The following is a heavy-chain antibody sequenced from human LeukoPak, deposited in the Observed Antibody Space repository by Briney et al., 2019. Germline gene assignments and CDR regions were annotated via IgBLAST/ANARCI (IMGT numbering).Heavy chain of an antibody. CDR2: ISGSGGST. CDR3: AKRVTVDYYYYGMDV. J-gene: IGHJ6*02. Sequence: GGSLRLSCAASGFTFSSYAMSWVRQAPGKGLEWVSTISGSGGSTYYADSVKGRFTISRDNSKNTLYLQMNSLRAEDTAVYYCAKRVTVDYYYYGMDVWGQGTTVTVSS. V-gene: IGHV3-23*01. CDR1: GFTFSSYA. D-gene: IGHD4-11*01.